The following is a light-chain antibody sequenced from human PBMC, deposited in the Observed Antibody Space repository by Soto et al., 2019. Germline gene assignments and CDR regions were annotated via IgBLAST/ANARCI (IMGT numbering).Light chain of an antibody. CDR2: DAS. CDR1: QSVSSY. V-gene: IGKV3-11*01. Sequence: EIVLTQSPATLSLSPGEGATLSCRASQSVSSYLAWYQQKPGQAPRLLIYDASNRATGIPARFSGSGSGTDFTLTISSLEPEDFAVYYCQQRSNWPPITVGGGTKVDIK. J-gene: IGKJ4*01. CDR3: QQRSNWPPIT.